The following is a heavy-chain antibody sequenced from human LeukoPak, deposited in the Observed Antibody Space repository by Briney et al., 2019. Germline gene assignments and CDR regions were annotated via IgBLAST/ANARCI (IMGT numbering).Heavy chain of an antibody. CDR2: ISGSAGTT. CDR3: AKRPRSTVTTKGDAFDI. Sequence: GGSLRLSCAASGFTFSNYAMTWVRQAPGKGLEWVSAISGSAGTTYHADSVKGRFTISRDNSKNTLYLQMNSLRAEDTAVCYCAKRPRSTVTTKGDAFDIWGQGTMVTVSS. V-gene: IGHV3-23*01. CDR1: GFTFSNYA. J-gene: IGHJ3*02. D-gene: IGHD4-17*01.